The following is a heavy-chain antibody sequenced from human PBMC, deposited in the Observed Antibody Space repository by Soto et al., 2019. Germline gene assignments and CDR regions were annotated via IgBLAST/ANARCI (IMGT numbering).Heavy chain of an antibody. CDR1: GYTLTELS. V-gene: IGHV1-24*01. D-gene: IGHD2-15*01. CDR3: AIVPPESYCSVGSCYYAFDI. J-gene: IGHJ3*02. CDR2: FDPEDGET. Sequence: ASVKVSCKVSGYTLTELSMHWVRQAPGKGLEWMGGFDPEDGETIYAQKFQGRVTMTEDTSTDTAYMELSSLRSEDTAVYYFAIVPPESYCSVGSCYYAFDIWGQGTMVTVSS.